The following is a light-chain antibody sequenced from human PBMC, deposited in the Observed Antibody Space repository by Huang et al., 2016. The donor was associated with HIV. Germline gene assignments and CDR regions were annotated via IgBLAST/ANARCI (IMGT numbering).Light chain of an antibody. V-gene: IGKV3D-15*01. CDR1: QSVGKY. CDR3: QQYDNGPYT. J-gene: IGKJ2*01. Sequence: EIVMTQSPVTLSVSPGERATLSCRASQSVGKYLAWYQQRPCQPPRLLIYGSSTRATGITARFTGSGAGTEFILTISSLQSKDFAIYYCQQYDNGPYTFGQGTNLEIK. CDR2: GSS.